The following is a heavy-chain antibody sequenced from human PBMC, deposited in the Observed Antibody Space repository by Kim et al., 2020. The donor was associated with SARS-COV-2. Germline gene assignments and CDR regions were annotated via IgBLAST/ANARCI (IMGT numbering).Heavy chain of an antibody. D-gene: IGHD2-2*01. V-gene: IGHV4-31*02. Sequence: PSLKSRVTISVDTSKNQFSLKLSSVTAADTAVYYCARVSCSSTSCYGFDYWGQGTLVTVSS. J-gene: IGHJ4*02. CDR3: ARVSCSSTSCYGFDY.